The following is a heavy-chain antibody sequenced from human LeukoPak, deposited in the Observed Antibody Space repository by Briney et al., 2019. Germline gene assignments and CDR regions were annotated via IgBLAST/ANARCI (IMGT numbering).Heavy chain of an antibody. CDR2: MNPNSGNT. Sequence: ASVQVSCKASGYTFTSYDINWVRQATGQGLEWMGWMNPNSGNTGYAQKFQGRVTMTRNTSISTAYMELSSLRSEDTAVYYWARVQFGYDSSGYYYDDYWGQGTLVTVSS. D-gene: IGHD3-22*01. J-gene: IGHJ4*02. V-gene: IGHV1-8*01. CDR3: ARVQFGYDSSGYYYDDY. CDR1: GYTFTSYD.